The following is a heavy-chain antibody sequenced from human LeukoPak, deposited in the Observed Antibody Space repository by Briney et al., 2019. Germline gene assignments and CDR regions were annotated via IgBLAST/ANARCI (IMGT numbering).Heavy chain of an antibody. Sequence: GGSLRLSCAASGFIFSNYDMNWVRQAPGKGLEWVSYISGTSSIILYADSVKGRFTISRDNAKNLLYLQMNSLRDEDTAVYYCARAGTNWGQGTLVTVSS. V-gene: IGHV3-48*02. CDR1: GFIFSNYD. CDR2: ISGTSSII. CDR3: ARAGTN. J-gene: IGHJ4*02.